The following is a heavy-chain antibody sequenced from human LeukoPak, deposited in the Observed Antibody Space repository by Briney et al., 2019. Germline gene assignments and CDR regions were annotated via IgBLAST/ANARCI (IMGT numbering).Heavy chain of an antibody. J-gene: IGHJ4*02. CDR3: AKDRSHSSSFDY. CDR2: ISGSGGST. CDR1: GLTFSSYA. Sequence: PGGSLRLSCAASGLTFSSYAMSWVRQAPGKGLEWVSAISGSGGSTYYADSVKGRFTISRDNSKNTLYLQMNSLRAEDTAVYYCAKDRSHSSSFDYWGQGTLVTVSS. V-gene: IGHV3-23*01. D-gene: IGHD6-13*01.